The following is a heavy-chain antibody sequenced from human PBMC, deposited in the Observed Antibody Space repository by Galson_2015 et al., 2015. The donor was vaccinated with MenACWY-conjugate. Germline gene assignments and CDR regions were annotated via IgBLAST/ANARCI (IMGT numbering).Heavy chain of an antibody. CDR2: INPSGGST. CDR3: ARDPPPQPVPAAMSSHYYYYYYGMDV. J-gene: IGHJ6*02. V-gene: IGHV1-46*01. D-gene: IGHD2-2*01. Sequence: SVKVSCKASGYTFTSYYMHWVRQAPGQGLEWMGIINPSGGSTSYAQKFQGRVTMTRDTSTSTVYMELSSLRSEDTAVYYCARDPPPQPVPAAMSSHYYYYYYGMDVWGQGTTVTVSS. CDR1: GYTFTSYY.